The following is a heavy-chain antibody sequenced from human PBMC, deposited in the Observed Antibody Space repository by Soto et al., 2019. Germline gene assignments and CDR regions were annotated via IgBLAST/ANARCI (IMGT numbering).Heavy chain of an antibody. J-gene: IGHJ4*02. V-gene: IGHV3-30-3*01. Sequence: QVQLVESGGSVVQPGRSLRLSCAASGFIFRTYAMHWVRQAPGKGLEWVGVISYDETKKYYADSVRGRFTVSRDNSKNTLYLQMNNLRTEDTAVYYCARELVGVSRFDYWGQGTLVTVSS. CDR3: ARELVGVSRFDY. D-gene: IGHD1-26*01. CDR1: GFIFRTYA. CDR2: ISYDETKK.